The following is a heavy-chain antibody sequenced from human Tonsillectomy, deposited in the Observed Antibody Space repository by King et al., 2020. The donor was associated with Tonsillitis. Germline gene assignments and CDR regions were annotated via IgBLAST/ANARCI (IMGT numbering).Heavy chain of an antibody. CDR2: ISISSSHT. D-gene: IGHD6-19*01. Sequence: VQLVESGGGLVKPGGSLRLSCAASGFTFRSYSMNWVRQAPGKGLEGVSSISISSSHTYYAYSVKGRFAGSRDNAKNSLYLQMNSLGAEDTAVYYCASSGWSPYYYGMDVWGQGTTVTVSS. CDR1: GFTFRSYS. CDR3: ASSGWSPYYYGMDV. J-gene: IGHJ6*02. V-gene: IGHV3-21*01.